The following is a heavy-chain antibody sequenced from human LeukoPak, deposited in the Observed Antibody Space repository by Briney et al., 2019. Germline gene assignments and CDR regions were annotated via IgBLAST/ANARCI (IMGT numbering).Heavy chain of an antibody. CDR1: GFTFSSYG. D-gene: IGHD4-17*01. J-gene: IGHJ4*02. CDR3: AKVGMVTTTPGYFDY. CDR2: IRYDGSNK. V-gene: IGHV3-30*02. Sequence: GGSLRLSCAASGFTFSSYGMRWVRQAPGKGLEWVSFIRYDGSNKHYADSVKGRFTISRDNSKNTLYLQMNSLRAEDTAVYYCAKVGMVTTTPGYFDYWGQGTLVSVSS.